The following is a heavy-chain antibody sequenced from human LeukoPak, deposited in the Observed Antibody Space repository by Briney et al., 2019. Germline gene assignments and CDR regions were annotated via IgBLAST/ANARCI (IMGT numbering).Heavy chain of an antibody. J-gene: IGHJ5*02. CDR3: ARAPPNSGSYYRLHSWFDP. CDR2: INPNSGGT. D-gene: IGHD3-10*01. V-gene: IGHV1-2*06. CDR1: GYTFTDYY. Sequence: GASGKVSCKASGYTFTDYYLHWVRQAPGQGLEWMGRINPNSGGTNYAQKFQGRVTMTRDTSISTAYMELSSLRSDDTAFYYCARAPPNSGSYYRLHSWFDPWGQGALVTVSS.